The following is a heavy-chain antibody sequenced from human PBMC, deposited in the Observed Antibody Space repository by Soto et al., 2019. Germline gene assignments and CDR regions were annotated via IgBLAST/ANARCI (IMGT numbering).Heavy chain of an antibody. D-gene: IGHD2-15*01. J-gene: IGHJ5*02. CDR2: TYHSGNP. Sequence: PSETLSLTCDVSGDTISTGGYTWAWIRQPPGKALEWIGHTYHSGNPNYNPSLKSRVTISVDTSKNQFSLKVSSVTAADTAVYYCARVRGRLLRFDPWGQGTLVTVSS. CDR1: GDTISTGGYT. CDR3: ARVRGRLLRFDP. V-gene: IGHV4-30-2*05.